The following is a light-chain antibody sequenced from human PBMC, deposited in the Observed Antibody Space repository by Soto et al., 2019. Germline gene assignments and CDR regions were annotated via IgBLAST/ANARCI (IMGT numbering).Light chain of an antibody. CDR3: SSYAGSNNLV. CDR2: EVN. Sequence: QSALTQPPSASGSPGQSVTISCTGTSSDLGAYDYVSWYQQHPGKAPKLMIFEVNKRPSGVTDRFSGSKSGNTASLTVTGLQAEDEADYCCSSYAGSNNLVFGGGTKLTVL. CDR1: SSDLGAYDY. J-gene: IGLJ2*01. V-gene: IGLV2-8*01.